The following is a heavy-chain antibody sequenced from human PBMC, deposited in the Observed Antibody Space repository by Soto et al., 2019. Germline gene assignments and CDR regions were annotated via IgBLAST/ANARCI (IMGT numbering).Heavy chain of an antibody. CDR2: INHVGGT. J-gene: IGHJ5*02. D-gene: IGHD3-16*01. V-gene: IGHV4-34*01. CDR1: GGFLIESD. CDR3: VRIRYQLPSSVLWLDP. Sequence: SETLSLTCGVDGGFLIESDWTWIRQPPGKGLEWIGEINHVGGTNYNPSLKSRVTMSVDTSQNQFSLRLISVTAADTAMYFCVRIRYQLPSSVLWLDPRGQGTPVTVSS.